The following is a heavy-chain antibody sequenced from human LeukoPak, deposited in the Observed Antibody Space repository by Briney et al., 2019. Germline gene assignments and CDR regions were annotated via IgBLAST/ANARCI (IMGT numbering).Heavy chain of an antibody. D-gene: IGHD1-26*01. CDR2: IYHSGST. CDR3: AKGVGAINPNWFDP. V-gene: IGHV4-4*02. Sequence: SETLSLTCAVSGGSISSSNWWSWVRQPPGKGLEWIGEIYHSGSTNYNPSLKSRVTISVDKSKNQFSLKLSSVTAADTAVYYRAKGVGAINPNWFDPWGQGTLVTVSS. J-gene: IGHJ5*02. CDR1: GGSISSSNW.